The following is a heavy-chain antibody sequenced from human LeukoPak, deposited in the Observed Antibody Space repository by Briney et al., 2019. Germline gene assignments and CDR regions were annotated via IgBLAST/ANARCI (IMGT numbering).Heavy chain of an antibody. CDR1: GLTFTTYA. V-gene: IGHV3-23*01. J-gene: IGHJ3*02. D-gene: IGHD6-19*01. CDR3: ANFGSGRGGFDI. Sequence: GGSLRLSCAASGLTFTTYAMTWVRQAPGKGLEWVASISGSGDDTYYADSVKGRFTISRDNSKNTLYLQMNSLRAEDTAVYYCANFGSGRGGFDIWGQGTMVTVSS. CDR2: ISGSGDDT.